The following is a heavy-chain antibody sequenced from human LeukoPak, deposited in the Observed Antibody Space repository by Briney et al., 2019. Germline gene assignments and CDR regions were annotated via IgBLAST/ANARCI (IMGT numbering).Heavy chain of an antibody. V-gene: IGHV3-11*01. CDR1: GFTFNDYY. CDR3: ATDGAGFDT. CDR2: INIGGTNT. Sequence: GGSPRLSCAASGFTFNDYYMSWIRQAPGKGLEWLSYINIGGTNTHYADSVKGRFTISRDNAKKSLYLEMNNLRAEDTAVYYCATDGAGFDTWGEGVLVTDSS. J-gene: IGHJ5*02.